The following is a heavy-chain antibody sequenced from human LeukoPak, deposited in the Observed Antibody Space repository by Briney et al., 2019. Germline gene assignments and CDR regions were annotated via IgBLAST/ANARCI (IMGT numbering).Heavy chain of an antibody. CDR1: GGAISTYY. D-gene: IGHD6-19*01. V-gene: IGHV4-59*01. Sequence: SETPSLTCTVSGGAISTYYWSWIRQTPGMGLEWIGYIYYTGSTNYNPSLKSRVTISVDASKNQFSLKMSSMTAADTAVYYCARAQGYSSGWDFQHWGQGTLVTVSS. J-gene: IGHJ1*01. CDR3: ARAQGYSSGWDFQH. CDR2: IYYTGST.